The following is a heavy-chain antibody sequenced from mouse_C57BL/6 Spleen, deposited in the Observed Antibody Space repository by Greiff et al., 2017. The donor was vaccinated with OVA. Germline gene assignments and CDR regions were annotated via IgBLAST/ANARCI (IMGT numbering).Heavy chain of an antibody. CDR3: ARGYGSSYDWFAY. Sequence: VQLQQSGAELVKPGASVKMSCKASGYTFTSYWITWVKQRPGQGLEWIGDIYPGSGSTNYNEKFKSKATLTVDTSSSTAYMQLSSLTSEDSAVYYCARGYGSSYDWFAYWGQGTLVTVSA. J-gene: IGHJ3*01. CDR2: IYPGSGST. CDR1: GYTFTSYW. V-gene: IGHV1-55*01. D-gene: IGHD1-1*01.